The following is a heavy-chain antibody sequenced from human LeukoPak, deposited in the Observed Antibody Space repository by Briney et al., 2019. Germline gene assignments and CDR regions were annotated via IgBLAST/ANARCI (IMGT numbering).Heavy chain of an antibody. Sequence: PGGSLRLSCAASGFTFSSYVMNWVRQAPGGGLEWVSTISGSGGSKHYADSVEGRFTISRDNSKNTVYLQMNSLRAEDTAIYYCAKLTSASGAYGVDVWGQGTTVTASS. J-gene: IGHJ6*02. CDR2: ISGSGGSK. V-gene: IGHV3-23*01. CDR3: AKLTSASGAYGVDV. CDR1: GFTFSSYV. D-gene: IGHD3-10*01.